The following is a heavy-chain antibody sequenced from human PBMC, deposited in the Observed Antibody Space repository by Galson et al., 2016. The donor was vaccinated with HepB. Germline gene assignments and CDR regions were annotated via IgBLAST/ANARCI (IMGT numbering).Heavy chain of an antibody. CDR2: IHSDGGRT. J-gene: IGHJ4*02. D-gene: IGHD3-10*01. Sequence: SLRLSCAASGFTFSNYWMHWVRQAPGKGLVWVSRIHSDGGRTNYADSVKGRFTISRDNAKNTLYLQMNSLRVGDTAVYYCARGGSPSDYWGQGTLVTVSS. V-gene: IGHV3-74*01. CDR3: ARGGSPSDY. CDR1: GFTFSNYW.